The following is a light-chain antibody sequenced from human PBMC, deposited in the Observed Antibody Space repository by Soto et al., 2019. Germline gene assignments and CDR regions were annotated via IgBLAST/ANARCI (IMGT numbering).Light chain of an antibody. Sequence: EIVLTQSPATLSLSPGERATLSCRASQSVSSSLAWYQQRPGQAPRLLIYDASDRATGIPARFSGSGSGTDFTLTISSLEPEDLAVYYCQHRSDWPLTFGGGTKVEIK. CDR1: QSVSSS. V-gene: IGKV3-11*01. CDR2: DAS. CDR3: QHRSDWPLT. J-gene: IGKJ4*01.